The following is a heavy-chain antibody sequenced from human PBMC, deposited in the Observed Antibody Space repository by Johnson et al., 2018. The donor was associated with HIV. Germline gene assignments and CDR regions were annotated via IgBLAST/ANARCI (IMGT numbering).Heavy chain of an antibody. CDR1: GLTFSGSG. CDR2: TRYDGSNK. V-gene: IGHV3-30*02. D-gene: IGHD5-12*01. CDR3: AKSDSGYDAFDI. Sequence: QVQVLESGGGMVQPGGSLRLSCAASGLTFSGSGMHWVRQAPGKGLEWVAFTRYDGSNKHYVDSVKGRFTISRDNSKNTLYLQMNSLLPEDTAVYYCAKSDSGYDAFDIWGQGTMVTVSS. J-gene: IGHJ3*02.